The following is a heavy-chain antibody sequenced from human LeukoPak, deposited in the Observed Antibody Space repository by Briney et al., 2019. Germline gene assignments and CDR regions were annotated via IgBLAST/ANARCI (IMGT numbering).Heavy chain of an antibody. CDR3: ARDWFDGDYDRFDY. V-gene: IGHV3-7*03. CDR2: INQDGSQK. D-gene: IGHD4-17*01. J-gene: IGHJ4*02. Sequence: GGSLRLSCAVSGFTFSSYWMSWFRQAPGKGREWVANINQDGSQKFSVDSVKGRFTISRDNAKNSLSLQMNSLRVEDTAVYYCARDWFDGDYDRFDYWGQGTLVTVSS. CDR1: GFTFSSYW.